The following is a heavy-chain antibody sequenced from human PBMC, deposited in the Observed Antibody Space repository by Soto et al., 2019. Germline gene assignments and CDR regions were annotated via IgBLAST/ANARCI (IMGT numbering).Heavy chain of an antibody. J-gene: IGHJ6*03. D-gene: IGHD3-3*01. CDR1: GGSISSYY. CDR2: IYYSGST. Sequence: PSETLSLTCTVSGGSISSYYWSWIRQPPGKGLEWIGYIYYSGSTNYNPSLKSRVTISVDTSMNQFSLKLSSVTAADTAVYYCARSKRYDFWSGYYRRNYYYYYMDVWGKGTTVTAP. CDR3: ARSKRYDFWSGYYRRNYYYYYMDV. V-gene: IGHV4-59*01.